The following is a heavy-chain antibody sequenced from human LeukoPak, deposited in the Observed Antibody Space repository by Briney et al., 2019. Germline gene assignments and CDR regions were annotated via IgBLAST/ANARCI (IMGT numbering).Heavy chain of an antibody. CDR3: AKGRDKYQLLSKNWFDP. V-gene: IGHV3-9*01. D-gene: IGHD2-2*01. J-gene: IGHJ5*02. CDR2: XSWNSGSI. Sequence: GGSLRLSCAASGFTFDDYAMHWVRQAPGKGLXXXXXXSWNSGSIGYADSVKGRFTISRDNAKNSLYLQMNSLRAEDTALYYCAKGRDKYQLLSKNWFDPWGQGTLVTVSS. CDR1: GFTFDDYA.